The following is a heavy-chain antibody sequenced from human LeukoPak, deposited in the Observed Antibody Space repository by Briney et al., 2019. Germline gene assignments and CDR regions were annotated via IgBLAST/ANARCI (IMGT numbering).Heavy chain of an antibody. D-gene: IGHD6-19*01. Sequence: ASVKVSCKASGYTFTSYAMHWVRQAPGQRLEWMGWINAGNGNTKYSQKFQGRVTITRDTSATTAYMELSSLTSEDTAVYYCARPIAVAGFDYWGQGTLVTVSS. J-gene: IGHJ4*02. CDR2: INAGNGNT. CDR1: GYTFTSYA. CDR3: ARPIAVAGFDY. V-gene: IGHV1-3*01.